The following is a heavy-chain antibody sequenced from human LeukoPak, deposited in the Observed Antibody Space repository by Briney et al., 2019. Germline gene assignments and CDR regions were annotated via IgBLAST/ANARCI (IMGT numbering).Heavy chain of an antibody. J-gene: IGHJ5*02. Sequence: SETLSLTCAVYGGSFSGYYWSWIRQPPGKGLEWIGEINHSGSTNYNPSLKSRVTISVDTSKNQFSLKLSSVTAAETAVYYCARGLWFDPWGQGTLVTVSS. V-gene: IGHV4-34*01. CDR2: INHSGST. CDR1: GGSFSGYY. CDR3: ARGLWFDP.